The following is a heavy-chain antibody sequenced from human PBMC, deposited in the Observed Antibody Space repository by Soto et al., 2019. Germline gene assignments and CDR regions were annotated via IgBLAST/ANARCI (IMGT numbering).Heavy chain of an antibody. CDR3: ESEEYYYGSGAFFDY. CDR2: IIPILGIA. CDR1: GGTFSSYT. Sequence: SVKVSCKASGGTFSSYTISWVRQAPGQGLEWMGRIIPILGIANYAQKFQGRVTITADKSTSTAYMELSSLRSEDTAVYYCESEEYYYGSGAFFDYWGQGTLVTVSS. J-gene: IGHJ4*02. D-gene: IGHD3-10*01. V-gene: IGHV1-69*02.